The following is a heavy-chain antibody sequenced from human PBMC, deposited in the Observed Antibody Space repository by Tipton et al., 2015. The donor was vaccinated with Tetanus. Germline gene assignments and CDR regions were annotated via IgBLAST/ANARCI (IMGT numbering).Heavy chain of an antibody. CDR1: GFTFSDAW. CDR3: TTGTVFSTY. V-gene: IGHV3-15*01. J-gene: IGHJ4*02. Sequence: SLRLSCAASGFTFSDAWMNWVRQAPGKGLEWVGRIKTKSEGGTTDYAAPVKGRFTISRDDSQNTLYLQMTSLKTEDTAVYYCTTGTVFSTYWGQGTLVTVSS. D-gene: IGHD4-17*01. CDR2: IKTKSEGGTT.